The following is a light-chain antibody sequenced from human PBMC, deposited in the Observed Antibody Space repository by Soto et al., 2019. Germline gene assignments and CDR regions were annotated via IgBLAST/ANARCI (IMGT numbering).Light chain of an antibody. Sequence: DIQMTQSPSSLSASVGDSVTITCRASQSISIYVNWYQQKSGEAPKRLIYAASTLHSGVPSRFSGSGSGTDFTLTITSIQPEDLATYFCQQSFSLPITFGQGTRLEIK. CDR3: QQSFSLPIT. V-gene: IGKV1-39*01. CDR2: AAS. CDR1: QSISIY. J-gene: IGKJ5*01.